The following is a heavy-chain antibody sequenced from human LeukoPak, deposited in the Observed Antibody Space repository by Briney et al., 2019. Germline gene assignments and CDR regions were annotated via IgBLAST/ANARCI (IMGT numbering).Heavy chain of an antibody. CDR2: INSDGSST. CDR1: GFTFSSYW. CDR3: ARDRSGYSNDAFDF. D-gene: IGHD3-3*01. V-gene: IGHV3-74*03. J-gene: IGHJ3*01. Sequence: GGSLRLSCAVSGFTFSSYWMRWVRQAPGKGLVWVSRINSDGSSTTYADSVKGRFTISRDNSKNTMFLQMNSLRAEDTAVYHCARDRSGYSNDAFDFWGQGTMVTVSS.